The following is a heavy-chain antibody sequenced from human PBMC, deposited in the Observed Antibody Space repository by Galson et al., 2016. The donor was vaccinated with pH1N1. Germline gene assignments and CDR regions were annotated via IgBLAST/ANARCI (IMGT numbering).Heavy chain of an antibody. CDR3: AREIAAAGSY. V-gene: IGHV3-23*01. CDR2: ISGGGDST. CDR1: GFTFSNYA. D-gene: IGHD6-25*01. J-gene: IGHJ4*02. Sequence: SLRLSCAASGFTFSNYAMSWVRQSPGEGLEWLSAISGGGDSTYHVDSVKARFTISRDNSKNILYLQMNRLSAEDTAVYYCAREIAAAGSYWGQGTLVTVSS.